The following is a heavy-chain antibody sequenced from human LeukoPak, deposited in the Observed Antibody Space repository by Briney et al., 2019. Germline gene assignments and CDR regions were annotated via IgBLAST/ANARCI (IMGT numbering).Heavy chain of an antibody. CDR1: GITLSHYG. CDR3: AKRGVVIRVVLVGFHKEAYYFDS. Sequence: PGGSLRLSCAVSGITLSHYGMSWVRQAPGKGLEWVAGISGSGGGTVYADSVKGRFTISRDNPKNTLYLQMNSLRAEDTAVYFCAKRGVVIRVVLVGFHKEAYYFDSWGQGALVTVSS. J-gene: IGHJ4*02. CDR2: ISGSGGGT. V-gene: IGHV3-23*01. D-gene: IGHD3-10*01.